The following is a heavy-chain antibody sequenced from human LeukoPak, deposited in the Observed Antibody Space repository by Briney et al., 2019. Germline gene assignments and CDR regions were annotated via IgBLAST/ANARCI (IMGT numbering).Heavy chain of an antibody. J-gene: IGHJ3*01. CDR2: VHYSGST. Sequence: SETLSLTCTVSGGSISGFYWSWIRQPPGKGLEWIGYVHYSGSTTYNPSLKSRVTISLDTSENQFSLNLNSLTAADTAVYYCARDGAEGDDSAFDVWGQGTMVTVSS. V-gene: IGHV4-59*01. CDR1: GGSISGFY. CDR3: ARDGAEGDDSAFDV. D-gene: IGHD2-21*01.